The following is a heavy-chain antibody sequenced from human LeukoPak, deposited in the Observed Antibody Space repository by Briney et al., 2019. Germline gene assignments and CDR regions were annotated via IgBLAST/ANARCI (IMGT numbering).Heavy chain of an antibody. CDR3: ARHQYSSSSCSFDY. V-gene: IGHV4-38-2*01. D-gene: IGHD6-6*01. Sequence: PSETLSLTCAVSGYSISSGYYWGWIRQPPGKGLEWNGSIYHSGSTYYNPSLKSRVTISVDTSKNQFSLKLSSVTAADTAVYYCARHQYSSSSCSFDYWGQGTLVTVSS. CDR2: IYHSGST. CDR1: GYSISSGYY. J-gene: IGHJ4*02.